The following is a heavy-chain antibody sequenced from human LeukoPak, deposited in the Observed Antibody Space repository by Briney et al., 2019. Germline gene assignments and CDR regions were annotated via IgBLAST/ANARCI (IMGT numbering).Heavy chain of an antibody. CDR1: GFTFSSYS. D-gene: IGHD3-10*01. J-gene: IGHJ6*02. V-gene: IGHV3-21*01. Sequence: GGSLRLSCAASGFTFSSYSMNWVRQAPGKGLEWVSSISSSSSYIYYADSVKGRFTISRDNAKNSLYLQMNSLRAEDTAVYYCARDQMDELLWFGELLYGNYYYYCGMDVWGQGTTVTVSS. CDR2: ISSSSSYI. CDR3: ARDQMDELLWFGELLYGNYYYYCGMDV.